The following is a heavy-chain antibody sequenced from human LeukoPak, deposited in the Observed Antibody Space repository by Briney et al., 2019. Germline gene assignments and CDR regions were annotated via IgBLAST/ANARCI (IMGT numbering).Heavy chain of an antibody. J-gene: IGHJ1*01. CDR2: IYTSGSA. D-gene: IGHD2-21*01. Sequence: PSQTLSLTCTVSGGSISSGSYYWSWIRQPAGKGLEWIGRIYTSGSAYYNPSLKSRVTISVDTSKNQFSLKLSSVTAADTAVYYCARHVYCGGDCYTPLEYFQHWGQGTLVTVSS. CDR1: GGSISSGSYY. CDR3: ARHVYCGGDCYTPLEYFQH. V-gene: IGHV4-61*02.